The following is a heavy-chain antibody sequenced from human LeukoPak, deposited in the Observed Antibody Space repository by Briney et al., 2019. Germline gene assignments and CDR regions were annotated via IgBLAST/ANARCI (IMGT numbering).Heavy chain of an antibody. Sequence: PSETLSLTCGVYGGSFSGYYWSWIRQPPGKGLEWIGEINHSGSTNYNPSLKSRVTISVDTSKNQFSLKLSSVTAADTAVYYCARSEYSSPFDPWGQGTLVTVSS. D-gene: IGHD6-6*01. J-gene: IGHJ5*02. CDR2: INHSGST. CDR3: ARSEYSSPFDP. V-gene: IGHV4-34*01. CDR1: GGSFSGYY.